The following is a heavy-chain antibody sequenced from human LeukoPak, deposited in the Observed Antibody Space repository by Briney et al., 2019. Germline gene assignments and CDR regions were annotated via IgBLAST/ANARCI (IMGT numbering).Heavy chain of an antibody. CDR3: ARVHYYGSGSVDY. CDR2: IYYSGST. Sequence: PSETLSLTCTVSGGSISSGDYYWSWIRQPPGKGLEWIGYIYYSGSTYYNPSLKSRVTISVDTSKNQFSLKLSSVTAADTAVYYCARVHYYGSGSVDYWGQGTLVTVSS. D-gene: IGHD3-10*01. CDR1: GGSISSGDYY. J-gene: IGHJ4*02. V-gene: IGHV4-30-4*01.